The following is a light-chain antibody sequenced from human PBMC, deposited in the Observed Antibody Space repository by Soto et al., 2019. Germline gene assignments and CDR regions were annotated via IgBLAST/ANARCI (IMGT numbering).Light chain of an antibody. CDR1: QSITNY. CDR2: GAY. CDR3: QQSYSIPIT. J-gene: IGKJ5*01. V-gene: IGKV1-39*01. Sequence: DIQMTQSPSSLSASVGDRVTITCRASQSITNYLNWYQLKPGKAPKLLIYGAYSLQSGVPSRFSGSGSGTAFSLTVSSLQPEDFATYYCQQSYSIPITFGQGPRLEIK.